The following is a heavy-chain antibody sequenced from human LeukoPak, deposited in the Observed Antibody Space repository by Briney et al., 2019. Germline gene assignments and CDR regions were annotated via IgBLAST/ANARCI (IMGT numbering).Heavy chain of an antibody. V-gene: IGHV3-7*01. CDR2: INQGGSDK. CDR3: TRDRSRAEDD. J-gene: IGHJ4*02. D-gene: IGHD1-14*01. CDR1: GFTFSGHW. Sequence: GGSLSLSCAASGFTFSGHWMSWVRQAPGKGLEWVANINQGGSDKYYVDSVKGRFTISRDNANNLLYLQMNSLRGEDTAVYYCTRDRSRAEDDWGQGTLVTVSS.